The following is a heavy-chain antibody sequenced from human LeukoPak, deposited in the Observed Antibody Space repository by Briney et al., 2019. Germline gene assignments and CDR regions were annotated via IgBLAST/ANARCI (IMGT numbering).Heavy chain of an antibody. V-gene: IGHV1-18*01. CDR2: TSTHSANV. CDR3: ARIGVSVSAAGRYTDAFDI. CDR1: GYTFTNYG. Sequence: ASVKVSCKASGYTFTNYGISWVRQAPGQGLEWMGWTSTHSANVNYAQNFQDRITMTTDTSTTTGYMELRSLRSDDTAVYYCARIGVSVSAAGRYTDAFDIWGQGTMVTVSS. D-gene: IGHD6-13*01. J-gene: IGHJ3*02.